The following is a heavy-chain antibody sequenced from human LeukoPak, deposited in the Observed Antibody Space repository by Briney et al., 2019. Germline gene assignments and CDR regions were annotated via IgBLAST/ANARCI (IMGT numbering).Heavy chain of an antibody. CDR3: ARACGGGSCRRNWFDP. CDR2: IIPIFGTA. CDR1: GGTFSSYA. Sequence: ASVKVSCKASGGTFSSYAISWVRRAPGQGLEWMGGIIPIFGTANYAQKFQGRVTITADESTSTAYMELSSLRSEDTAVYYCARACGGGSCRRNWFDPWGQGTLVTVSS. J-gene: IGHJ5*02. V-gene: IGHV1-69*13. D-gene: IGHD2-15*01.